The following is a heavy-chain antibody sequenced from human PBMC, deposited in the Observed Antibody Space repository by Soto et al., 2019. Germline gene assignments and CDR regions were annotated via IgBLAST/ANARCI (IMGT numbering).Heavy chain of an antibody. J-gene: IGHJ5*02. CDR3: ARDPHEFWNSYLFDP. Sequence: GASVKVSCKASGYPFDTYGINWVRQAPGQRPEWMGWISAYNGQTDYAQNFQGRVTMATDTSTNTAYMELRNLRSDDTAVYYCARDPHEFWNSYLFDPWGQGTMVTV. CDR1: GYPFDTYG. V-gene: IGHV1-18*01. CDR2: ISAYNGQT. D-gene: IGHD3-3*01.